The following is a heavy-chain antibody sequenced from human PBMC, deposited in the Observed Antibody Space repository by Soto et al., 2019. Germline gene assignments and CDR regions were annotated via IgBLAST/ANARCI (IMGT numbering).Heavy chain of an antibody. J-gene: IGHJ5*02. CDR1: GYSFTTYS. Sequence: QVHLEQSGAVVKKPGASVKVACKASGYSFTTYSMHWVRQAPGQRPEWIGWLNAGNGDTKYSQALQRRVTITVDTSATTVYLELSSLTSEDTAVYYCAKGGYCSTTSCVSWFDPWGQGTQVTVSP. D-gene: IGHD2-2*01. CDR2: LNAGNGDT. CDR3: AKGGYCSTTSCVSWFDP. V-gene: IGHV1-3*01.